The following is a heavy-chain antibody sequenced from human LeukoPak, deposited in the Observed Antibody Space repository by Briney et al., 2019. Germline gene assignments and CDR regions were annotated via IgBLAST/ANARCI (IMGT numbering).Heavy chain of an antibody. CDR1: GGSFSGYY. CDR3: ARGGVVASREYYFDY. CDR2: INHGGST. D-gene: IGHD2-2*01. V-gene: IGHV4-34*01. Sequence: SETLSLTCAVYGGSFSGYYWSWIRQPPGKGLEWIGEINHGGSTNYNPSLKSRVTISVDTSKNQFSLKLSSVTAADTAVYYCARGGVVASREYYFDYWGQGTLVTVSS. J-gene: IGHJ4*02.